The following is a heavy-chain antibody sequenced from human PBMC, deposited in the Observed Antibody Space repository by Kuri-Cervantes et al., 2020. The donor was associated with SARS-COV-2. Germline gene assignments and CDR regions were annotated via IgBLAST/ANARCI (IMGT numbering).Heavy chain of an antibody. CDR3: ARGHSPGRWLQSGAFDI. D-gene: IGHD5-24*01. Sequence: GGSLRLSCAASGFTFSSYAMSWVRQAPGKGLEWVSAISGSSGSTYYADSVKGRFTISRDNSKNTLYLQMNSLRAEDTAVYYCARGHSPGRWLQSGAFDIWGQGTMVTVSS. J-gene: IGHJ3*02. CDR2: ISGSSGST. CDR1: GFTFSSYA. V-gene: IGHV3-23*01.